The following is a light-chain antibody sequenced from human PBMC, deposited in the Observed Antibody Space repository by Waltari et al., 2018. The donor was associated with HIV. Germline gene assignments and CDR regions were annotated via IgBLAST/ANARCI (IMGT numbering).Light chain of an antibody. Sequence: QSVLTQPPSASGAPGQRVTLSCSGNSSNFATTAVIWYQQLPGAPPKLLLYCHHQRTSGIPDRFSCSKSATSASRVIRDLHADDECTYYCEAWDDSVTGPVCGGGTKLTVL. CDR1: SSNFATTA. J-gene: IGLJ3*02. CDR3: EAWDDSVTGPV. V-gene: IGLV1-44*01. CDR2: CHH.